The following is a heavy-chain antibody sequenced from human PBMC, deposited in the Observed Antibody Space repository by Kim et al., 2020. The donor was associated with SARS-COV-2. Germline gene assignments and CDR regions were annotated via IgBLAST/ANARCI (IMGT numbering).Heavy chain of an antibody. CDR3: ARGTVTTLI. V-gene: IGHV5-51*01. J-gene: IGHJ4*02. CDR2: SAT. D-gene: IGHD4-4*01. Sequence: SATRYSPSFQGQVTISADKSISTAYLQWSSLKASDTAMYYCARGTVTTLIWGQGTLVTVSS.